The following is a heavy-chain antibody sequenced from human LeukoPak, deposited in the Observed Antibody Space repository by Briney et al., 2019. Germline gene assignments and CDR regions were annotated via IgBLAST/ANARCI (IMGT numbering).Heavy chain of an antibody. Sequence: EASVKVSCKASGYTFTSYDINWVRQAPGQGLEWMGWISAYNGNTNYAQKLQGRVTMTTDTSTSTAYMELRSLRSDDTAVYYCARGSDVVVAALYFDYWGQGTLVTVSS. CDR3: ARGSDVVVAALYFDY. CDR1: GYTFTSYD. V-gene: IGHV1-18*01. D-gene: IGHD2-15*01. J-gene: IGHJ4*02. CDR2: ISAYNGNT.